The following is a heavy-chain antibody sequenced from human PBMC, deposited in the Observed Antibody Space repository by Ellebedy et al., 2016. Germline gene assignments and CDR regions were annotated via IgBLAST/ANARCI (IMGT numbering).Heavy chain of an antibody. D-gene: IGHD1-1*01. CDR1: GGSFSSYY. Sequence: SETLSLTCAVYGGSFSSYYWSWIRQPPGKGLEWIGYIYYSGSTNYNPSLKSRVTISVDTSKNQFSLKLSSVTAADTAVYYCARDGTAIFDLWGRGTLVTVSS. J-gene: IGHJ2*01. CDR3: ARDGTAIFDL. V-gene: IGHV4-59*01. CDR2: IYYSGST.